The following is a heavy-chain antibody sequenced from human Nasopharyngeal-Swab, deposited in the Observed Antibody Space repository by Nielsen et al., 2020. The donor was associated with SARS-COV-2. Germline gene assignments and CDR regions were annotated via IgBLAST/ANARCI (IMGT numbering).Heavy chain of an antibody. V-gene: IGHV3-9*01. J-gene: IGHJ4*02. Sequence: SLKISCTASGFTFEDYAMNWVRQGPGKGLEWVSGISWNSGGIGYADSVKGRFTISRDNAKNTVYLQMNSLRAEDTAVYYCARDFDKTGDWGQGSLVTVSS. CDR2: ISWNSGGI. D-gene: IGHD7-27*01. CDR3: ARDFDKTGD. CDR1: GFTFEDYA.